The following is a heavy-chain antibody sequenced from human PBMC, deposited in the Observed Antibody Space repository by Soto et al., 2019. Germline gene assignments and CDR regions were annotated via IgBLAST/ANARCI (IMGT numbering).Heavy chain of an antibody. D-gene: IGHD3-3*01. Sequence: QVQLVESGGGLVKPGGSLRLSCAASGFTFSDYYMSWIRQAPGKGLEWVSYISSSGSTIYYADSVKGRFTISRDNAKNSLYLQMNSLRAEDTAVYYCARDTFGDTIFGVVTSPYWYFDLWGRGTLVTVSS. V-gene: IGHV3-11*01. CDR1: GFTFSDYY. J-gene: IGHJ2*01. CDR2: ISSSGSTI. CDR3: ARDTFGDTIFGVVTSPYWYFDL.